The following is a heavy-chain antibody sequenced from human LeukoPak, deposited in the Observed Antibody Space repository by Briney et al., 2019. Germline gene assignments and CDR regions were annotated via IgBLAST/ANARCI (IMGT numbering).Heavy chain of an antibody. V-gene: IGHV4-34*01. D-gene: IGHD1-1*01. CDR1: SPSFSSYY. J-gene: IGHJ4*02. Sequence: PSETLSLTCAVSSPSFSSYYWIGLPPPPGKGLVGIGEVNHSGYPNDNPSLKSRVTISVDTSKIQLSLRRRSVTAADTGVYFCARMTTGHDFWGQGTLVTVSS. CDR3: ARMTTGHDF. CDR2: VNHSGYP.